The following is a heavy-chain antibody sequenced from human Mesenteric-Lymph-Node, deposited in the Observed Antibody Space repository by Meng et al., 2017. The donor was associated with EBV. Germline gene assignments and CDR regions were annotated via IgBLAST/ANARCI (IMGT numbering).Heavy chain of an antibody. V-gene: IGHV3-73*02. D-gene: IGHD1-1*01. CDR2: IRSRSSNYAT. CDR1: GCTFSDTT. Sequence: VQLGEAGCGLVHTGGSLASYCAGSGCTFSDTTIRWVRQAFGKGLEWVDRIRSRSSNYATAYGASVEGRFIISRDDSRNTAYLEMNNLKTEDTAVYYCSIMATTPDYWGQGTRVTVSS. CDR3: SIMATTPDY. J-gene: IGHJ4*02.